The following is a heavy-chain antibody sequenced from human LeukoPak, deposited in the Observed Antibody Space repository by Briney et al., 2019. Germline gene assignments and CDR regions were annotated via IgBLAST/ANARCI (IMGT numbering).Heavy chain of an antibody. CDR2: ISSSSSYI. CDR1: GYSISSGYY. Sequence: MASETLSLTCTVSGYSISSGYYWGWIRQPPGKGLEWVSSISSSSSYIYYADSVKGRFTISRDNAKNSLYLQMNSLRAEDTAVYYCARDYSSGYHFDYWGQGTLVTVSS. D-gene: IGHD3-22*01. V-gene: IGHV3-21*04. J-gene: IGHJ4*02. CDR3: ARDYSSGYHFDY.